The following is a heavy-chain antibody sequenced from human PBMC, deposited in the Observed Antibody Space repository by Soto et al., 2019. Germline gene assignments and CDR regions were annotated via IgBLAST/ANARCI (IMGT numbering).Heavy chain of an antibody. V-gene: IGHV1-69*02. J-gene: IGHJ4*02. CDR2: VNPILSMS. Sequence: QVQLVQSGAEVKSAGSSVKVSCKASGDTFNFYSINWVRQAPGLGLEWVGRVNPILSMSNYAQRFQGRVTMTADKSTGTAYMELGSLRSEDTAIYSCASNYGSGYRAFDSWGQGALVTVSS. CDR3: ASNYGSGYRAFDS. D-gene: IGHD3-10*01. CDR1: GDTFNFYS.